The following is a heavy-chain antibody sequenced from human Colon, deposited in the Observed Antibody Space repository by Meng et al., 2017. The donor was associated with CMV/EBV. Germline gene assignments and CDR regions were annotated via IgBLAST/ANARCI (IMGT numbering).Heavy chain of an antibody. D-gene: IGHD4-17*01. CDR3: ARQGFGDYSYYFDH. Sequence: GESLKISCAASGFTFNTHPMTWVRQAPGKGLEWVSTINTSGGRTYYADSVKGRFTISRDNSGSTLFLQMDSLRAEDTAIFYCARQGFGDYSYYFDHWGQGSLVTVSS. V-gene: IGHV3-23*01. CDR2: INTSGGRT. J-gene: IGHJ4*02. CDR1: GFTFNTHP.